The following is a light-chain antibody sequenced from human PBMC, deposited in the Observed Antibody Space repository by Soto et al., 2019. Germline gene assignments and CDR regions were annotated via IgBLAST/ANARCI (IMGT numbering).Light chain of an antibody. CDR3: QQYGSSLWP. CDR1: QSVSSSY. V-gene: IGKV3-20*01. Sequence: IVMTQSPATLSVSPGERATLSCRASQSVSSSYLAWYQQKPGQAPRLLIYGASSRATGIPDRFSGSGSGTDFTLTISRLEPEDFAVYYCQQYGSSLWPFGQGTKVDIK. CDR2: GAS. J-gene: IGKJ1*01.